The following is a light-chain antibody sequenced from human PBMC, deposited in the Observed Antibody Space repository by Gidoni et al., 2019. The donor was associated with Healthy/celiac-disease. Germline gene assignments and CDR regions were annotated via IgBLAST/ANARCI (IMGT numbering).Light chain of an antibody. CDR2: VVC. Sequence: QSALTQPASVSGSPGQSITISCTGTSSDVGGYNYVSWYQQHPGKAPKLMIYVVCNRPSGVSNRFSGSKSGNTASLTITGLQAEDEADYYCSSYTSSSTPVVFGGGTKLTVL. CDR1: SSDVGGYNY. J-gene: IGLJ2*01. V-gene: IGLV2-14*01. CDR3: SSYTSSSTPVV.